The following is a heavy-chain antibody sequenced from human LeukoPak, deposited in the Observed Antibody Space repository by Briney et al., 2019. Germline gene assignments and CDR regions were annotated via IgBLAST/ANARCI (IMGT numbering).Heavy chain of an antibody. Sequence: ASVKVSCKASGYTFTGYYMHWVRQAPGQGLEWMGWINPNSGGTNYAQKFQGRVTMTRDTSISTAYMELSRLRSNDTAMCYCATEPYYYDSSGYRGAWDYWGQGTLVTVSS. J-gene: IGHJ4*02. CDR3: ATEPYYYDSSGYRGAWDY. CDR2: INPNSGGT. CDR1: GYTFTGYY. D-gene: IGHD3-22*01. V-gene: IGHV1-2*02.